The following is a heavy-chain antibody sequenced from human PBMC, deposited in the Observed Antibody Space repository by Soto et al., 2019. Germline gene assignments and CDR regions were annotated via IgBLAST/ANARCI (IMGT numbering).Heavy chain of an antibody. V-gene: IGHV1-69*06. D-gene: IGHD6-13*01. CDR3: ASWIAAAGTFDY. CDR1: GGTFSSYA. Sequence: SVKVSCKASGGTFSSYAISWVRQAPGQGLEWMGGIIPIFGTANYAQKFQGRVTITADKSTSTAYMELSSLRSEDTAVYYCASWIAAAGTFDYWGQGTLVTVSS. CDR2: IIPIFGTA. J-gene: IGHJ4*02.